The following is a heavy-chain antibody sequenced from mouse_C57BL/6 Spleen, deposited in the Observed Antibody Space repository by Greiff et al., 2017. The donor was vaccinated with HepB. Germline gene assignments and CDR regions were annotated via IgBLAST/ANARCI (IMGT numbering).Heavy chain of an antibody. V-gene: IGHV1-52*01. J-gene: IGHJ1*03. CDR3: ARGHWYFDV. Sequence: VQLQHSGAELVRPGSSVKLSCKASGYTFTSYWMHWVKQRPIQGLEWIGNIDPSDSETHYNQKFKDKATLTVDKSSSTAYMQLSSLTSEDSAVYYCARGHWYFDVWGTGTTVTVSS. CDR1: GYTFTSYW. CDR2: IDPSDSET.